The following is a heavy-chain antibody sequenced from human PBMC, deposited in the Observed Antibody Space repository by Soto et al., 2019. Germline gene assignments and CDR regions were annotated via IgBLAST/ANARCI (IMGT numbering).Heavy chain of an antibody. V-gene: IGHV4-59*01. CDR1: GVSINSYY. CDR3: ARAGGRYAITAYDV. Sequence: QVQLQESGPGLVKPSETLSLICAGSGVSINSYYWSWIRQPPGKALEWIGYIYYSGTTNYNPSLKSRVTTSLATSKNQFSLRLSSVTAADTAVYYCARAGGRYAITAYDVWGPGTWVPSLQ. J-gene: IGHJ3*01. CDR2: IYYSGTT. D-gene: IGHD1-26*01.